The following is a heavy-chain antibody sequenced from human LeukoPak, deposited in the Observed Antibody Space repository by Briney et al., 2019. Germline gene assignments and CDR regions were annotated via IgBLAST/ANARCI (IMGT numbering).Heavy chain of an antibody. V-gene: IGHV3-30*02. CDR3: AREGSGGPTYFDY. CDR2: IRYDGSNK. Sequence: GGSLRLSCAASGFTFSSYGMHWVRQAPGKGLEWVAFIRYDGSNKYYADSVKGRYTISRDNSKNTLYLQMNRLRAEDTAVYYCAREGSGGPTYFDYWGQGTLVTVSS. J-gene: IGHJ4*02. D-gene: IGHD2-15*01. CDR1: GFTFSSYG.